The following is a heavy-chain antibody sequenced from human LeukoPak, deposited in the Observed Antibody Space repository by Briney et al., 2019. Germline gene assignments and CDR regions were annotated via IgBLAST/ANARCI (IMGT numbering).Heavy chain of an antibody. CDR2: IYPTSGGT. CDR3: ARDTPPLLRSLGDDAFDI. J-gene: IGHJ3*02. V-gene: IGHV1-46*01. Sequence: ASVKVSCKASGYTFTSYYIHWVRQAPGQGLEWMGVIYPTSGGTTYVQKFQGRVTMTRDTSTSTVYMELSSLRSEDTAVYYCARDTPPLLRSLGDDAFDIWGQGTMVTVSS. D-gene: IGHD3-3*01. CDR1: GYTFTSYY.